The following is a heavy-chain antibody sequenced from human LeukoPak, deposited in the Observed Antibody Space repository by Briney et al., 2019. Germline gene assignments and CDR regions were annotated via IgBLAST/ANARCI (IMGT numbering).Heavy chain of an antibody. CDR1: GFSFDDYA. J-gene: IGHJ5*01. Sequence: GRSLRLSCAASGFSFDDYAMHWVRQAPGKGLGWGSGISWNSGIMNYAASVKGRFTISSDNAKNSLYLQMNSLRTEDTALYYCAKDGYTSSWSPFNWFDSWGQGILVTVSS. CDR3: AKDGYTSSWSPFNWFDS. CDR2: ISWNSGIM. D-gene: IGHD6-13*01. V-gene: IGHV3-9*01.